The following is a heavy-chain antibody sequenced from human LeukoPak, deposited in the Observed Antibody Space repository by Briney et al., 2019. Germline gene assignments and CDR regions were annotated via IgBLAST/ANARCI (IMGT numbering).Heavy chain of an antibody. Sequence: SETLSLTCAVSGGSISSGGYSWSWIRRPPGKGLEWIGYIYHSGSTYYNPSLKSRVTISVDRSKNQFSLKLSSVTAADTAVYYCARSSSITMMFDYWGQGTLVTVSS. CDR1: GGSISSGGYS. V-gene: IGHV4-30-2*01. CDR3: ARSSSITMMFDY. CDR2: IYHSGST. D-gene: IGHD3-22*01. J-gene: IGHJ4*02.